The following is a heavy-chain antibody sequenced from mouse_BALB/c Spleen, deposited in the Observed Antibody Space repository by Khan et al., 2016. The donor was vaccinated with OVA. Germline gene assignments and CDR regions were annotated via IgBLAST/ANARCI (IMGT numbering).Heavy chain of an antibody. J-gene: IGHJ4*01. V-gene: IGHV5-15*02. CDR2: ISNLAYSI. Sequence: EVQLQESGGGLVQPGGSRKLSCAASGFIFSDYGMSWVRQAPGMGPEWVAFISNLAYSIYYADTVTGRFTISRENAKNTLYLEMSSLRSEDTAMYYCARSWAMDYWGQGTSVTVSS. CDR3: ARSWAMDY. CDR1: GFIFSDYG.